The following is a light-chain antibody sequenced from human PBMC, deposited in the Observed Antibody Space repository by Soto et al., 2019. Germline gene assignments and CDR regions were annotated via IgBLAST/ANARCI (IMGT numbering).Light chain of an antibody. CDR3: QQSYNTPLT. V-gene: IGKV1-39*01. J-gene: IGKJ1*01. Sequence: DIEVTQSPSSLAASVGDRVTITCRASQTISTYVNWYRQKSGAAPELLIYDASTLQSGVPSRFRGGGSGTDFTLTISSLQLDDFATYYCQQSYNTPLTFGQGTKVDIK. CDR1: QTISTY. CDR2: DAS.